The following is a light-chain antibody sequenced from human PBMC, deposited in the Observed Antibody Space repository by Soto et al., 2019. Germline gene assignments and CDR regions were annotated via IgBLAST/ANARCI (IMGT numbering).Light chain of an antibody. V-gene: IGLV2-14*03. CDR2: DVS. Sequence: QSALTQPASVSGSPGQSITISCTGTSSDVGGYNYVSWYQHHPGKAPKLMIYDVSYRPSGVSNRFSGSKSGNTASLTISGLQAEDEAEYYCSSYTSSSTRGVFGGGTTVTVL. CDR1: SSDVGGYNY. CDR3: SSYTSSSTRGV. J-gene: IGLJ2*01.